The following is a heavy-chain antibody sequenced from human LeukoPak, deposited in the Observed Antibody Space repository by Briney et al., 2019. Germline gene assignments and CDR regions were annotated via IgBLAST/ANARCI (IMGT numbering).Heavy chain of an antibody. CDR1: GGSISSYY. D-gene: IGHD1-26*01. V-gene: IGHV4-4*07. J-gene: IGHJ5*02. CDR3: ARHEYSGSYYGLSWFDP. Sequence: SETLSLTCTVSGGSISSYYWSWLRQPAGKGLEWIGRIYTSGSTNYNPSLRSRVTISVDTSKNQLSLKLSSLTAADTAVYCARHEYSGSYYGLSWFDPWGQGTLVTVSS. CDR2: IYTSGST.